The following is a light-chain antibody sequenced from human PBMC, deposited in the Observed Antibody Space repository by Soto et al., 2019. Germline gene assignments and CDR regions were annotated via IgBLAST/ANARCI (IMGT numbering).Light chain of an antibody. V-gene: IGKV3-15*01. Sequence: VVMTQSPAPLSVSPGERATLSSRARQSVSSNLAWFQQKPGQAPRLLIYDASTRATGIPARFSGSGSGTEFTLIISSLQSEDFAVYYCQQYNNWWTFGQGTKVDIK. CDR3: QQYNNWWT. CDR1: QSVSSN. J-gene: IGKJ1*01. CDR2: DAS.